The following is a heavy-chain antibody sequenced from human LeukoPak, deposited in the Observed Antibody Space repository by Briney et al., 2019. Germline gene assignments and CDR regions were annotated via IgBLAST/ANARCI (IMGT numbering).Heavy chain of an antibody. Sequence: PGGSLRLSCAASGFTFSSYGMHWVRQAPGKGLEWVAVISYDGSNKYYADSVKGRFTISRDNSKNTLYLQMNSLRAEDTAVYYCAKDRDGNSGLDYWGQGTLVTVSS. V-gene: IGHV3-30*18. CDR2: ISYDGSNK. J-gene: IGHJ4*02. D-gene: IGHD4-23*01. CDR3: AKDRDGNSGLDY. CDR1: GFTFSSYG.